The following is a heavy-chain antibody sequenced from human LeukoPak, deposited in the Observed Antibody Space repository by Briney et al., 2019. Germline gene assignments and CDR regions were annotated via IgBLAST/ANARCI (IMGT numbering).Heavy chain of an antibody. Sequence: ETPSLTCGVYGGSFSDYYWSWVRQPPGEGLEWVANIKQDGSEKYYVDSVKGRFTISRDNAKNSLYLQMNSLRAEDTAVYYCARVYCSGGSCYLIYFDYWGQGTLVTVSS. D-gene: IGHD2-15*01. J-gene: IGHJ4*02. CDR2: IKQDGSEK. CDR3: ARVYCSGGSCYLIYFDY. V-gene: IGHV3-7*01. CDR1: GGSFSDYY.